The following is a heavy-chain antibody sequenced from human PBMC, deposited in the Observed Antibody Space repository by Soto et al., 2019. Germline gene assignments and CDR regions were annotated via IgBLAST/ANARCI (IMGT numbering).Heavy chain of an antibody. V-gene: IGHV5-51*01. D-gene: IGHD3-3*02. CDR2: VHSDDSDT. J-gene: IGHJ6*02. CDR3: ARPSIRFALDV. CDR1: GYSFSNYW. Sequence: GESLKISCKGSGYSFSNYWIAWVRQMPGKGLEWMGLVHSDDSDTRYSPSFQGLVTMSADKSINTAYLQWSSLKASETAIYYCARPSIRFALDVWGQGTTVSVSS.